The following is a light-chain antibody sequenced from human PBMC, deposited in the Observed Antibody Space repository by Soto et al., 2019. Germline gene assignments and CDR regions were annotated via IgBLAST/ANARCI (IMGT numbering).Light chain of an antibody. V-gene: IGLV2-8*01. CDR1: NSDVGGYNY. CDR3: SSYAGSNWYV. CDR2: EVN. J-gene: IGLJ1*01. Sequence: SALTQPPPASGSPGQSVTISCTGNNSDVGGYNYVSWYQQYPGKAPKLIIYEVNERPSGVPDRFSGSKSGNTASLTVSGLQTADEADYYCSSYAGSNWYVFGTGTKVTVL.